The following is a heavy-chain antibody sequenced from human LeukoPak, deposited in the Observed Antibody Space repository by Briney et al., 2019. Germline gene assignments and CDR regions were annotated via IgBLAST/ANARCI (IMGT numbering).Heavy chain of an antibody. CDR3: TTGHSSGWYGIN. D-gene: IGHD6-19*01. V-gene: IGHV3-15*01. CDR2: NKSKTDGGTT. J-gene: IGHJ4*02. Sequence: TLRLSCAASTLTFTNAWTSWVPQTPGKGLEWVGRNKSKTDGGTTDYAAPVKGRFTISRDDSKNTLYLQMNSLKTEDTAVYYCTTGHSSGWYGINWGQGTLVTVSS. CDR1: TLTFTNAW.